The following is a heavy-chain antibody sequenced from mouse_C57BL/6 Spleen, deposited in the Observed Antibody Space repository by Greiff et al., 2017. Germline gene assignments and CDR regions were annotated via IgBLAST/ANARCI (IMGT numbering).Heavy chain of an antibody. CDR1: GFNIKNTY. V-gene: IGHV14-3*01. D-gene: IGHD1-1*01. CDR2: IDPANGNT. Sequence: VQLQQSVAELVRPGASVKLSCTASGFNIKNTYMPWVKQRPEQGLEWIGRIDPANGNTKYAQKFQGKATITADTSSNTAYLQLSSLTSEDTAIYSCARGDGSSYYFDYWGQGTTLTVSS. J-gene: IGHJ2*01. CDR3: ARGDGSSYYFDY.